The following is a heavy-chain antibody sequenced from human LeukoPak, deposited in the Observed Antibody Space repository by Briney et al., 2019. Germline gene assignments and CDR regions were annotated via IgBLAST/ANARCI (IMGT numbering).Heavy chain of an antibody. CDR2: IYYSGST. CDR1: GGSISSYY. CDR3: ARPLWGSYNNAFDI. V-gene: IGHV4-59*01. D-gene: IGHD1-26*01. J-gene: IGHJ3*02. Sequence: SETLSLTCTVSGGSISSYYWSWIRQPPGKGLEWIGYIYYSGSTNYSPSLKGRVTISVDTSKNQFSLKLSSVTAADTAVYYCARPLWGSYNNAFDIWGQGTMVTVSS.